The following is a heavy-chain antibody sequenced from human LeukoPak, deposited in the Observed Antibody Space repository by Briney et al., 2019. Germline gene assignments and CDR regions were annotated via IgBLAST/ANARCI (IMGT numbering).Heavy chain of an antibody. CDR1: GFTFSTFA. J-gene: IGHJ5*02. CDR2: IFPSGGEI. V-gene: IGHV3-23*01. Sequence: GGSLRLSCAASGFTFSTFAMIWVRQPPGKGLEWVSSIFPSGGEIHYADSVRGRFTISRDNSKSTLSLQMNSLRAEDTAIYYCAKRIRVNWFDPWGQGTLVTVSS. CDR3: AKRIRVNWFDP.